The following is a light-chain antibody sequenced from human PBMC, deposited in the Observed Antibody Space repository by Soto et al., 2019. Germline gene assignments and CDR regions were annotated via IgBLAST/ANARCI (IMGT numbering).Light chain of an antibody. J-gene: IGKJ5*01. Sequence: DIQMTQSPSSLSASVGDRVTITCRASQSIGTYLKWYQQKPGKAPNLLIYAASSLQSGVPSRFSGSGSGTDFTLTISSLQPEDFATYYCQQSYSTITFGQGTRLEIK. CDR2: AAS. V-gene: IGKV1-39*01. CDR1: QSIGTY. CDR3: QQSYSTIT.